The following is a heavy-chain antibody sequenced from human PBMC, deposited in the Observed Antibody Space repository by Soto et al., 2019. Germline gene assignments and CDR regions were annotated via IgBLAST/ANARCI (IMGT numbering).Heavy chain of an antibody. CDR1: GFSLSTSGVG. CDR2: IYWDDDK. Sequence: QITLKESGPTLVKPTQTLTLTCTFSGFSLSTSGVGVGWIRQPPGKALEWLALIYWDDDKRYSPSLKSRLTIXKXPSKNQVVLTMTNLDPVDTATYYCAHRRAYLGTFDIWGQGTMVTVSS. D-gene: IGHD2-2*01. J-gene: IGHJ3*02. V-gene: IGHV2-5*02. CDR3: AHRRAYLGTFDI.